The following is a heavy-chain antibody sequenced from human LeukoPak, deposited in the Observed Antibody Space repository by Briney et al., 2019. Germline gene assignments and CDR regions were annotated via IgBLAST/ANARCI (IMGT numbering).Heavy chain of an antibody. CDR3: ARDPSPSTVYYYYYMDV. V-gene: IGHV3-33*01. CDR2: IWYDGSNK. Sequence: GGSLRLSCAASGFTFSSYGMHWVRQAPGKGLEWVAVIWYDGSNKYYADSVKGRFTISRDNSKNTLYLQMNSLRAEDTAVYYCARDPSPSTVYYYYYMDVWGKGTTVTVSS. D-gene: IGHD2/OR15-2a*01. J-gene: IGHJ6*03. CDR1: GFTFSSYG.